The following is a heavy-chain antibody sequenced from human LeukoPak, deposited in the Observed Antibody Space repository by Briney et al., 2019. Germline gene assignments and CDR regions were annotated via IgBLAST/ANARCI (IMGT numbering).Heavy chain of an antibody. CDR3: ARGPLPDYYDSSGSLDY. D-gene: IGHD3-22*01. J-gene: IGHJ4*02. V-gene: IGHV4-59*01. CDR2: IYYSGST. CDR1: GASISSYY. Sequence: PSETLSLTCTVSGASISSYYWSWIRQPPGKGLEWIGYIYYSGSTNYNPSLKSRVTISVDTSKNQFSLKLSSVTAADRAVYYCARGPLPDYYDSSGSLDYWGQGTLVTVSS.